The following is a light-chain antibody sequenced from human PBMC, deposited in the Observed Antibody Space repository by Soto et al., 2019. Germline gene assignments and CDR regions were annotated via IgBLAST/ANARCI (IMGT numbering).Light chain of an antibody. J-gene: IGKJ1*01. CDR3: QQYGSSPPWT. V-gene: IGKV3-20*01. CDR1: QTIDTH. Sequence: EIVITQSPGTLSVSPGERATLSCRASQTIDTHLAWYQQKPGQAPRLLIFGASSRATGVPDRFSGSGSGTDFTLTISRLEPEDFAVYYCQQYGSSPPWTFGQGTKVDIK. CDR2: GAS.